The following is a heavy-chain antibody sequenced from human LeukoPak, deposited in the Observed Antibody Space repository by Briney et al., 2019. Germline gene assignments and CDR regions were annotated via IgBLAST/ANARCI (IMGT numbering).Heavy chain of an antibody. Sequence: SGVSLRLSCAASGFTFSNYWMSWVRQAPGKGLEWVANINQYGSEIHYVDSVKGRFTISRDNAKKSLYLQMDSLRAEDTAVFYCARTTTGTTFGSFDYWGQGTLVTVSS. CDR1: GFTFSNYW. CDR2: INQYGSEI. D-gene: IGHD1-1*01. J-gene: IGHJ4*02. CDR3: ARTTTGTTFGSFDY. V-gene: IGHV3-7*01.